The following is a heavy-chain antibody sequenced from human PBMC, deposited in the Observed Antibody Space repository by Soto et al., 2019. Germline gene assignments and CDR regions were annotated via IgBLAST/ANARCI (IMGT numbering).Heavy chain of an antibody. Sequence: ASVKVSCKASGGTFSSYAISWVRQAPGQGLEWMGGIIPIFGTANYAQKFQGRVTITADKSTSTAYMELSSLRSEDTAVYYCARVSDSGGYYYYYGMDVWGQGTTVTVSS. J-gene: IGHJ6*02. D-gene: IGHD3-10*01. V-gene: IGHV1-69*06. CDR2: IIPIFGTA. CDR1: GGTFSSYA. CDR3: ARVSDSGGYYYYYGMDV.